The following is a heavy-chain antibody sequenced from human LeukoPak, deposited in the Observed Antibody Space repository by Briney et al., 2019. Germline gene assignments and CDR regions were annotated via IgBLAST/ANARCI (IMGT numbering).Heavy chain of an antibody. D-gene: IGHD1-26*01. CDR2: IYYSGST. CDR3: AKSGGYGLIDY. V-gene: IGHV4-59*04. J-gene: IGHJ4*02. Sequence: PGGSLRLSCAASGFIFSSYEMNWVRQPPGKGLEWIGNIYYSGSTYYNASLQSRVTISIDTSKNQFSLRLNSVTAADTAMYYCAKSGGYGLIDYWGQGTLVTVSS. CDR1: GFIFSSYE.